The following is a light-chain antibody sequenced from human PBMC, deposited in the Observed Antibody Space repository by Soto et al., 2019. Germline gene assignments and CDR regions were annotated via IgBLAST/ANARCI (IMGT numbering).Light chain of an antibody. CDR1: QSVSWW. CDR2: DAS. CDR3: QQSYSTPRT. V-gene: IGKV1-5*01. Sequence: DIQMTQSPSTLSASVGDRLTITCRASQSVSWWLAWYQQKPGKAPKLLIYDASTLESGVPLRFSGSGSGTDFTLTISSLQPEDFATYYCQQSYSTPRTFGQGTKVDIK. J-gene: IGKJ1*01.